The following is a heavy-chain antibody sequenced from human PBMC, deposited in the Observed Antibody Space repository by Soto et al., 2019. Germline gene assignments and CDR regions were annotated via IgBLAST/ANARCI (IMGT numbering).Heavy chain of an antibody. D-gene: IGHD6-19*01. Sequence: PGGSLRLSCAASGFTFSSYAMSWVRQAPGKGLEWISAIRSSGGSTYYADSVKGRFTISRDNSKSTLYVQMNSLRAEDTAVYYCAKLPVAGSSTFDYWGQGVLVTVSS. CDR2: IRSSGGST. CDR3: AKLPVAGSSTFDY. J-gene: IGHJ4*02. CDR1: GFTFSSYA. V-gene: IGHV3-23*01.